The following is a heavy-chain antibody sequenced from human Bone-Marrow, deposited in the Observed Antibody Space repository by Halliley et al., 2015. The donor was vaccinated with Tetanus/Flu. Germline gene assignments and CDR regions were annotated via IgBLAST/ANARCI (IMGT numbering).Heavy chain of an antibody. J-gene: IGHJ4*02. D-gene: IGHD3-10*01. CDR3: AGNNGVPGAVFEY. Sequence: TLSXTCAVSGGSISSSTWWSWVRQPPGKGLEWIAEIDHTGSAIYNPSLESRVTISVDKSKNQFSLKMSSVTAADTAVYYCAGNNGVPGAVFEYWGQGTLVTVSS. CDR2: IDHTGSA. CDR1: GGSISSSTW. V-gene: IGHV4-4*02.